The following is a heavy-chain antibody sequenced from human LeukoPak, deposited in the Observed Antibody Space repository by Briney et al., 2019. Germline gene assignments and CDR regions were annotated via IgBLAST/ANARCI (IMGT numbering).Heavy chain of an antibody. Sequence: SVTVSCKASGGTFSSSAISWVRQAPGQGLEWMGGIIPIFGTANYAQKFQGRVTITTDESTSTAYMELSSLRSGDTAVYYCATRPPYCSSTSCYQYDYWGQGTLVTVSS. J-gene: IGHJ4*02. D-gene: IGHD2-2*01. V-gene: IGHV1-69*05. CDR1: GGTFSSSA. CDR3: ATRPPYCSSTSCYQYDY. CDR2: IIPIFGTA.